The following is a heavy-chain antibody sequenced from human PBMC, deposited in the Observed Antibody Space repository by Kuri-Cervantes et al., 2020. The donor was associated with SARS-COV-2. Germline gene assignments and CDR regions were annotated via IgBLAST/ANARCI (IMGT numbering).Heavy chain of an antibody. CDR3: ARRMAAAAGTGGGFDY. CDR1: GFTFSSYS. CDR2: ISSSSSTI. J-gene: IGHJ4*02. V-gene: IGHV3-48*01. Sequence: GGSLRLSCAASGFTFSSYSMNWVRQAPGKGLEWVSYISSSSSTIYYADSVKGRFTISRDNAKNSLYLQMNSLRAEDTAVYYRARRMAAAAGTGGGFDYWGQGTLVTVSS. D-gene: IGHD6-13*01.